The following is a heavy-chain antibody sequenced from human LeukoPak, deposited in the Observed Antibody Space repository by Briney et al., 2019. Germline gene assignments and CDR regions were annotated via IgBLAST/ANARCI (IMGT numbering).Heavy chain of an antibody. V-gene: IGHV3-30*18. J-gene: IGHJ4*02. Sequence: PGGSLRPSCAASGFTFSNYGIHWVRQAPGKGLEWVAVISYDGSNKYYAESVKGRFTISRDNSKNTLYLQMNSLRAEDTAVYYCAKGYGFDSSGSEHYFENWCQGILVTVSS. CDR3: AKGYGFDSSGSEHYFEN. CDR1: GFTFSNYG. CDR2: ISYDGSNK. D-gene: IGHD3-22*01.